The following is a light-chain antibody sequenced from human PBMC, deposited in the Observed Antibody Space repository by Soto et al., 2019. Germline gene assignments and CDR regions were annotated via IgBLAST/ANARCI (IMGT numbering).Light chain of an antibody. Sequence: QSVLTQPPSVSAAPGQKVTISCSGSSSNIGNNYVSWYQQLPGTAPKLLIYDNDKRPSGMPDRFSGSKSGTSATLGVTGLQTGDEADYYCSTWDSSRRAGVFGGGTKLTVL. CDR3: STWDSSRRAGV. CDR1: SSNIGNNY. J-gene: IGLJ2*01. V-gene: IGLV1-51*01. CDR2: DND.